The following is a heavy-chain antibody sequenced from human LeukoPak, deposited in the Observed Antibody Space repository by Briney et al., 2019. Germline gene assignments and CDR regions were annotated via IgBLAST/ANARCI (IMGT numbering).Heavy chain of an antibody. V-gene: IGHV3-15*01. J-gene: IGHJ4*02. Sequence: PGGSLRLSCAASGFTFSSAWMTWVRQAPGKGLEWVGHIKNKTNGGTTDYAAPVKGRFIISRDDSKNTLYLQMNSLRTEDTAVYYCARGFCSGTNCYQGPFDFWGQGTLVTVSS. D-gene: IGHD2-2*01. CDR2: IKNKTNGGTT. CDR3: ARGFCSGTNCYQGPFDF. CDR1: GFTFSSAW.